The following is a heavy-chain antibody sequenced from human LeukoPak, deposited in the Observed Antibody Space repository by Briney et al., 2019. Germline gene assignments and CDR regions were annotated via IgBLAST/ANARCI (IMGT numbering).Heavy chain of an antibody. CDR3: AALHMTTVVTPSMGGDY. D-gene: IGHD4-23*01. V-gene: IGHV1-69*06. J-gene: IGHJ4*02. CDR1: GGTFSSYA. Sequence: SVKVSCKASGGTFSSYAISWVRQAPGQGLEWMGGIIPIFGTANYAQKFQGRVTITADKSTSTAYMELSSLRSEDTAVYYCAALHMTTVVTPSMGGDYWGQGTLVTVSS. CDR2: IIPIFGTA.